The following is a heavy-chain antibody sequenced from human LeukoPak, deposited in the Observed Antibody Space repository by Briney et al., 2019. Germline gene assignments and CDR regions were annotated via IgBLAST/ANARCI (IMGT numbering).Heavy chain of an antibody. CDR2: ISSSSSYI. D-gene: IGHD2/OR15-2a*01. J-gene: IGHJ4*02. Sequence: GGSLRLSCAASGFTFSSYSMNWVRQAPGKGLEWVSSISSSSSYIYYADSVKGRFTISRDNAKNSLYLQMNSLRAEDTAVYYCARSHSFYDHTSKYDYWGQGTLVTVSS. CDR3: ARSHSFYDHTSKYDY. CDR1: GFTFSSYS. V-gene: IGHV3-21*01.